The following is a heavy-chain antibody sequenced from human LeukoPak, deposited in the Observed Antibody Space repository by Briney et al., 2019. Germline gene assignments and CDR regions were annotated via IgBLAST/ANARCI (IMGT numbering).Heavy chain of an antibody. CDR2: ISGSGGST. CDR1: GFTFSSYA. CDR3: ARELKIAAAGTVAFDI. D-gene: IGHD6-13*01. Sequence: PGGSLRLSCAASGFTFSSYAMSWVRQAPGKGLEWVSAISGSGGSTYYADSVKGRFTISRDNSKNTLYLQMNSLRAEDTAVFYCARELKIAAAGTVAFDIWGQGTMVTVSS. V-gene: IGHV3-23*01. J-gene: IGHJ3*02.